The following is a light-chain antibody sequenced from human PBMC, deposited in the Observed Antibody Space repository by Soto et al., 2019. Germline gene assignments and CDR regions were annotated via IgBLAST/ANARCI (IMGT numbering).Light chain of an antibody. V-gene: IGKV1-12*01. CDR1: QGISIS. J-gene: IGKJ4*01. Sequence: DIEMTQSPSSVSVFVGDGVTITCRVSQGISISLAWYQEKPGLAPNLLIYRASIWSGGVPSRFSGSGSGTYFTLTISSLEPEDLGTYYCQQYENSPLTFGGGTKVDIK. CDR2: RAS. CDR3: QQYENSPLT.